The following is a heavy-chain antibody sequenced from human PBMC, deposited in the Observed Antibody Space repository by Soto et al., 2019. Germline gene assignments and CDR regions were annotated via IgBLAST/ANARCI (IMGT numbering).Heavy chain of an antibody. J-gene: IGHJ4*02. CDR3: ARAVITMVRGVINTDFEY. Sequence: QVQLVQSGAEVKKPGASVKVSCKASGYTFTSYAMHWVRQAPGQRLEWMGWINAGNGNTKYSQKFQGRVTITRDTAASTAYMELSSMRSEDTAVYYCARAVITMVRGVINTDFEYWGQGTLVTVSS. CDR2: INAGNGNT. V-gene: IGHV1-3*01. CDR1: GYTFTSYA. D-gene: IGHD3-10*01.